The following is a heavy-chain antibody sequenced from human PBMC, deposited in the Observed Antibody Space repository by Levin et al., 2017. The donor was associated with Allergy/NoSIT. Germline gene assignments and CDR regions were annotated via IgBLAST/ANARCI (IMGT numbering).Heavy chain of an antibody. D-gene: IGHD3-10*01. V-gene: IGHV3-23*01. CDR2: ITDSGGST. J-gene: IGHJ4*02. Sequence: SGGSLRLSCAASGFTFSKYAMSWVRQAPGKGLEWVSAITDSGGSTYYADSVKGRFTISRDNSKNTLYLQMNSLRAEDTALYYCAKDPGYQSRITLVQGPFCWGQGTLVTVSS. CDR3: AKDPGYQSRITLVQGPFC. CDR1: GFTFSKYA.